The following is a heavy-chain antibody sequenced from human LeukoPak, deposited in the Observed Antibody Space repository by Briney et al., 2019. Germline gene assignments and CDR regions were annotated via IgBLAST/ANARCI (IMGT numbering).Heavy chain of an antibody. Sequence: PGRSLRLSCAASGFTFSSYGMHWVRQAPGKGLEWVAVISYDGSNRYYADSVKGRFTISRDNSKNTLYLQMNSLRAEDTAVYYCAKGTYYYDSSGYWVQGAFDIWGQGTMVTVSS. CDR2: ISYDGSNR. J-gene: IGHJ3*02. D-gene: IGHD3-22*01. V-gene: IGHV3-30*18. CDR3: AKGTYYYDSSGYWVQGAFDI. CDR1: GFTFSSYG.